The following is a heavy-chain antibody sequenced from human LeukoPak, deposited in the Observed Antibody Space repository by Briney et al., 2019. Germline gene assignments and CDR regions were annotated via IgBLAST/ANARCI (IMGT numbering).Heavy chain of an antibody. CDR1: GFIFSSYE. J-gene: IGHJ3*02. CDR2: ISGSGNTV. D-gene: IGHD3-22*01. CDR3: AREGFSGVVVNLLDDAFGI. Sequence: GGSLRLSCAASGFIFSSYEMNWVRQAPGKGLEWISYISGSGNTVYYTDSVKGRLTISRDNADNSLHLQMNSLRAEDTSVYYCAREGFSGVVVNLLDDAFGIWGQGTMVTVSS. V-gene: IGHV3-48*03.